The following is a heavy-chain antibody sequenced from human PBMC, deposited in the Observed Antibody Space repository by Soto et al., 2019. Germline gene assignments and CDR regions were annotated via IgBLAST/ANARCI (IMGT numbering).Heavy chain of an antibody. D-gene: IGHD2-15*01. Sequence: QVQLVQSGAEVKKPGSSVRISCAASGATFNDYTFTWVRRAPGQGLEWMGRVIPLLDASNYAEKFQDRVTITADRSTSTVYMELSGLKSEDSAIYYCASGKSQMTQDRMGFYYYMDVWGEGTTVTVSS. CDR3: ASGKSQMTQDRMGFYYYMDV. J-gene: IGHJ6*03. CDR2: VIPLLDAS. V-gene: IGHV1-69*08. CDR1: GATFNDYT.